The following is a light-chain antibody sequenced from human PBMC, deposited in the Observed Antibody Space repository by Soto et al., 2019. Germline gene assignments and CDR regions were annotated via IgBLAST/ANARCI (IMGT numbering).Light chain of an antibody. CDR1: HSINMH. CDR3: QQRSNWPPVT. CDR2: DAS. J-gene: IGKJ4*01. Sequence: EIVLTQSPATLSLSPGERATLSCRAGHSINMHLAWYRQKPGQAPRLLIYDASNRATGIPARFSGSGSGTDFTLTISSLEPEDFGVYYCQQRSNWPPVTFGGGTKVDIK. V-gene: IGKV3-11*01.